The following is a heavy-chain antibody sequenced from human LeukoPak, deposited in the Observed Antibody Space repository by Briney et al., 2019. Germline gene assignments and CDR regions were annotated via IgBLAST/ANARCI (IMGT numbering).Heavy chain of an antibody. V-gene: IGHV3-23*01. CDR3: AKDQYGSGNYFDY. J-gene: IGHJ4*02. CDR1: GLTFSHYA. D-gene: IGHD3-10*01. Sequence: GGSLRLSCAASGLTFSHYAMSWVRQAPGKGLEWVSVISGSASNKYYADYADSVKGRFTISRDNSKNTLYLQMNSLRVEDTAVYYCAKDQYGSGNYFDYWGQGTLVTVSS. CDR2: ISGSASNKYYA.